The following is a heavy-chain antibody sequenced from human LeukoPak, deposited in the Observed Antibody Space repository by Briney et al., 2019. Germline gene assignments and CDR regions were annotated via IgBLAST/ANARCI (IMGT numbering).Heavy chain of an antibody. V-gene: IGHV3-48*01. D-gene: IGHD3-22*01. CDR1: GFTFSSYW. J-gene: IGHJ4*02. CDR2: ISSGTSTI. Sequence: GGTLRLSCAASGFTFSSYWMHWVRQAPGKGLEWVSYISSGTSTIYYADSVKGRFTISRDNAKNSLYLQMNNLRAEDTAVYYCARDPQYDRKDYWGQGTLVIVCS. CDR3: ARDPQYDRKDY.